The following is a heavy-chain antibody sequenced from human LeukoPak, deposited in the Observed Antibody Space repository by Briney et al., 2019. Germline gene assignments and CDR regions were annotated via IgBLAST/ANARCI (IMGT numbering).Heavy chain of an antibody. D-gene: IGHD5-24*01. J-gene: IGHJ4*02. CDR3: VREARESGGFDY. CDR2: ISSSSSYI. V-gene: IGHV3-21*01. Sequence: GGSLRLSCAASGFTFSSYSMNWVRQAPGKGLEWVSSISSSSSYIYYADSVKGRFTISRDNAKNSLYLQMNSLRAEDTAVYYCVREARESGGFDYWGQGTLVTVSS. CDR1: GFTFSSYS.